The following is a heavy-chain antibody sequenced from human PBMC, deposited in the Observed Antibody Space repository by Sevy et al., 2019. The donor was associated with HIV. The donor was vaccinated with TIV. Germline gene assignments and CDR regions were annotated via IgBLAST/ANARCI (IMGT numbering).Heavy chain of an antibody. D-gene: IGHD5-18*01. CDR1: GDSISSTTYF. CDR2: IYYTGST. Sequence: SETLSLTCTVSGDSISSTTYFWAWIRQPPGKGLGWIGSIYYTGSTYYSPSLQSRVTISVDTSKSQSSLRLSSVTAPDTAVYYCASGYSSGYNFDFWGQGSLVTVSS. CDR3: ASGYSSGYNFDF. V-gene: IGHV4-39*01. J-gene: IGHJ4*02.